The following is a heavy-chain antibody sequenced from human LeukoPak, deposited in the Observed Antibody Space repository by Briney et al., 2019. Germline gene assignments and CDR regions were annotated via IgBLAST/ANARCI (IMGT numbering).Heavy chain of an antibody. V-gene: IGHV1-46*01. J-gene: IGHJ3*02. CDR2: INPSGGST. D-gene: IGHD2-21*01. CDR3: ARVKMAYCGGDCPEVDAFDI. CDR1: GYTFTSYY. Sequence: ASVKVSCKASGYTFTSYYMHWVRQAPAQGLEWMGIINPSGGSTSYAQKFQGRVTMTRDTSTSTVYMELSSLRSEDTAVYYCARVKMAYCGGDCPEVDAFDIWGQGTMVTVSS.